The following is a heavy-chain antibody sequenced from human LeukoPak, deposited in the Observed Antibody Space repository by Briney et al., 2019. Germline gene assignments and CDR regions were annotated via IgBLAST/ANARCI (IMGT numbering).Heavy chain of an antibody. CDR1: GFTFSSYA. V-gene: IGHV3-23*01. J-gene: IGHJ4*02. CDR2: ISGSGGST. Sequence: PGRSLRLSCAASGFTFSSYAMSWVRQAPGKGLEWVSAISGSGGSTYYADSVKGRFTISRDNSKNTLYLQMNSLRAEDTAVYYCARQPQYYYDSSAYWNYWGQGTLVTVSS. D-gene: IGHD3-22*01. CDR3: ARQPQYYYDSSAYWNY.